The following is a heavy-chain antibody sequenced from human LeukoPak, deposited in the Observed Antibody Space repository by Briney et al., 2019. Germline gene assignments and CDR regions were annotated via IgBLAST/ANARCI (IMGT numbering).Heavy chain of an antibody. D-gene: IGHD2-2*02. V-gene: IGHV4-34*01. Sequence: PSETLSLTCAVYGGSFSGYYWSWIRQPPGKGLEWIGEINHSGSTNYNPSLKSRVTISVDTSKNQFSLKLSSVTAADTAVYYCARGLGYCSSTSCYTPYYMDVWGKGTTVTVSS. CDR1: GGSFSGYY. J-gene: IGHJ6*03. CDR3: ARGLGYCSSTSCYTPYYMDV. CDR2: INHSGST.